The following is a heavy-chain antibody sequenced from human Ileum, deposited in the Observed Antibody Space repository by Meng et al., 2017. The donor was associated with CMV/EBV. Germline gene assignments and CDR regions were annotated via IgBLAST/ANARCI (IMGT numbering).Heavy chain of an antibody. CDR3: ARDLKVRGVGTARGMDV. CDR1: GFLFTSYW. Sequence: GGSLRLSCATSGFLFTSYWMSWVRQAPGKGLEWVANIKHDGSEKYYVDSVKGRFTISRDTAKTSLYLEMNSLRAEDTAVYYCARDLKVRGVGTARGMDVWGQGTTVTVSS. V-gene: IGHV3-7*01. CDR2: IKHDGSEK. J-gene: IGHJ6*02. D-gene: IGHD3-10*01.